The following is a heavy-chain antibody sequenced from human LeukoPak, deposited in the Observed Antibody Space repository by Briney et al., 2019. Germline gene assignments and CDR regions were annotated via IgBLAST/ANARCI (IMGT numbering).Heavy chain of an antibody. CDR3: ARDREIAVAAPIDY. J-gene: IGHJ4*02. CDR1: GGTFSSYA. CDR2: IIPILGIA. V-gene: IGHV1-69*04. Sequence: GASVKVSCKASGGTFSSYAISWVRQAPGQWLEWMGRIIPILGIANYAQKFQGRVTITADKSTSTAYMELSSLRSEDTAVYYCARDREIAVAAPIDYWGQGTLVTVSS. D-gene: IGHD6-19*01.